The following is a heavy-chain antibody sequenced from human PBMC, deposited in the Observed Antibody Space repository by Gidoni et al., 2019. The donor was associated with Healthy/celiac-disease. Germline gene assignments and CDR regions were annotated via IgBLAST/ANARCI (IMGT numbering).Heavy chain of an antibody. CDR1: GRSFSGYY. CDR3: ARGLKLLL. D-gene: IGHD2-15*01. CDR2: INHSGST. V-gene: IGHV4-34*01. Sequence: QVQLQQWGAGLLMPSETLSPTSAVCGRSFSGYYWSWNRQPPGKRLAWIGEINHSGSTNYNPSLRSRVTRSVDTSRNQFSLKLSSVTAADTAVYYCARGLKLLLWGEGTLVTVSS. J-gene: IGHJ4*02.